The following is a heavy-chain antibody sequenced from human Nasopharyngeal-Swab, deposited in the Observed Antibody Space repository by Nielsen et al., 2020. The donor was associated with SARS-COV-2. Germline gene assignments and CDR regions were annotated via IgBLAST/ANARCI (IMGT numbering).Heavy chain of an antibody. D-gene: IGHD1-26*01. CDR2: IVVGSGNT. V-gene: IGHV1-58*02. J-gene: IGHJ4*02. CDR1: GFTLTTSA. CDR3: STLGATYY. Sequence: SVNVSCKASGFTLTTSAMQWVRQARGQRLEWIGWIVVGSGNTNYAQKFQERVTITRDMSTSTVYMELSSLRSEDTAVYYCSTLGATYYWGQGTLVTVSS.